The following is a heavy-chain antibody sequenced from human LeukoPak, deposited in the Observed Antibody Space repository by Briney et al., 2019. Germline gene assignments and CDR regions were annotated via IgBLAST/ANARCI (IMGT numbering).Heavy chain of an antibody. Sequence: SGPTLVNPTPPLTLTCTFSGFSLRTSGVGVGWIRQPPGKALEWLALIYWDDDKRYSPSLKSRLTITKDTSKNQVVLTMTNMDPVDTATYYCAHGGGSSWYPRGAFDIWGQGTMVTVSS. V-gene: IGHV2-5*02. CDR2: IYWDDDK. CDR1: GFSLRTSGVG. D-gene: IGHD6-13*01. CDR3: AHGGGSSWYPRGAFDI. J-gene: IGHJ3*02.